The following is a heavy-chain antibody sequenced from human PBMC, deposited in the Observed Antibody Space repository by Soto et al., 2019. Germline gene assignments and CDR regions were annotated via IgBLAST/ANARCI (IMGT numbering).Heavy chain of an antibody. J-gene: IGHJ6*02. CDR3: ARDSRELPYYSYGMDV. Sequence: QVQLQESGPGLVKPSETLSLTCTVSGGSISSYYWSWIRQPPGKGLEWIGYIYYSGSTNYNPSLKGRVTISXXTXKXRFSLKLSSVTAADTAVYYCARDSRELPYYSYGMDVWGQGTTVTVSS. D-gene: IGHD2-21*01. V-gene: IGHV4-59*01. CDR1: GGSISSYY. CDR2: IYYSGST.